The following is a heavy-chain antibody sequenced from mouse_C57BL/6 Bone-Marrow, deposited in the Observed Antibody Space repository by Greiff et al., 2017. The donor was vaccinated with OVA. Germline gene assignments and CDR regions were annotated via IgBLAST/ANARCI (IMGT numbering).Heavy chain of an antibody. Sequence: VKLQQSGAELARPGASVKLSCKASGYTFTSYGISWVKQRTGQGLEWIGEIYPRSGNTYYNEKFKGKATLTADKSSSTAYMELRSLTSEDSAVYFCARSDYGNYWYFDVWGTGTTVTVSS. CDR3: ARSDYGNYWYFDV. J-gene: IGHJ1*03. CDR2: IYPRSGNT. V-gene: IGHV1-81*01. CDR1: GYTFTSYG. D-gene: IGHD2-1*01.